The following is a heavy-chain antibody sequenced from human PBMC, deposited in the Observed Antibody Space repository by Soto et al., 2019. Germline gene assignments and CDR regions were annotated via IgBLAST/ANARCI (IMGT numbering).Heavy chain of an antibody. CDR3: AKVGPYYYDSSGYFLPSSPDY. V-gene: IGHV3-23*01. CDR1: GFTFSSYA. CDR2: ISGSGGST. J-gene: IGHJ4*02. D-gene: IGHD3-22*01. Sequence: GSLRLSCAASGFTFSSYAMSWARQAPGKGLEWVSAISGSGGSTYYADSVKGRFTISRDNSKNTLYLQMNSLRAEDTAVYYCAKVGPYYYDSSGYFLPSSPDYWGQGTLVTVSS.